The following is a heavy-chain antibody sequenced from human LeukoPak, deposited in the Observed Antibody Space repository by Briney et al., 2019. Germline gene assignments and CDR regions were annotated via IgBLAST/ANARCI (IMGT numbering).Heavy chain of an antibody. Sequence: SETLSLTCAVSGGSISSSNWWSWVRQPPGKGLEWIGEIYHSGSTNYNPSLKSRVTISVDTSKNQFSLKLSSVTAADTAVNYCAREKGGYDLYYMDVWGKGTTVTVSS. J-gene: IGHJ6*03. CDR1: GGSISSSNW. CDR3: AREKGGYDLYYMDV. V-gene: IGHV4-4*02. D-gene: IGHD5-12*01. CDR2: IYHSGST.